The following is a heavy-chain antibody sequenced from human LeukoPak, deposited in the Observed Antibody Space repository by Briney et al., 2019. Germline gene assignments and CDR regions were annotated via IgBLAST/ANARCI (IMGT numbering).Heavy chain of an antibody. J-gene: IGHJ6*04. CDR1: GGSISSGDYY. Sequence: LSLTCTVSGGSISSGDYYWSWIRQAPGKGLEWVSAISGSGGSTYYADSVKGRFTISRDNSKNTLYLQMNSLRAEDTAVYYCAKAMEYYYYYGMDVWGKGTTVTVSS. V-gene: IGHV3-23*01. CDR3: AKAMEYYYYYGMDV. D-gene: IGHD3-3*01. CDR2: ISGSGGST.